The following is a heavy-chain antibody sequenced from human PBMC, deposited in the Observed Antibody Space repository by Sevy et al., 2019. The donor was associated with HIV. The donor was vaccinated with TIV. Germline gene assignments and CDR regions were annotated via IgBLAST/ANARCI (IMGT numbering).Heavy chain of an antibody. Sequence: GGSLRLSCAASGFTFSSHSMNWVRQTPGKGLEWISYISGTGNTIYYADSVKGRFTISRDNAKNSLYLHLKSLRDEDTAIYYCARVPPYYDSNVSDFWGQGSLVTASS. CDR3: ARVPPYYDSNVSDF. D-gene: IGHD3-22*01. CDR2: ISGTGNTI. V-gene: IGHV3-48*02. CDR1: GFTFSSHS. J-gene: IGHJ4*02.